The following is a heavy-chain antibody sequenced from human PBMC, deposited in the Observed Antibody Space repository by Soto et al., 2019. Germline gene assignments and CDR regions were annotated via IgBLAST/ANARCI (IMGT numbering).Heavy chain of an antibody. J-gene: IGHJ4*02. CDR1: GGSISSSSYY. CDR3: ARQKSASFDY. Sequence: SETLSLTCTVSGGSISSSSYYWGWIRQPPGKGLEWIGSIYYSGSTYYNPSLKSRVTISVDTSKNQFSLKLSSVTAADTAVYYCARQKSASFDYWGQGTLVTVSS. CDR2: IYYSGST. V-gene: IGHV4-39*01.